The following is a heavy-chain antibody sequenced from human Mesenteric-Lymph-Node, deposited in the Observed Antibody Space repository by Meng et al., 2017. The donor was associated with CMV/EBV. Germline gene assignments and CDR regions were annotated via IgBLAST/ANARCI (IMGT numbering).Heavy chain of an antibody. Sequence: QVQPVQSGAEVKKPGSSVKVSGKASGGTFSSYTISWVRQAPGQGLEWMGRIIPILGIANYAQKFQGRVTITADKSTSTAYMELSSLRSEDTAVYYCAGGIAAAGSRWFDPWGQGTLVTVSS. CDR1: GGTFSSYT. D-gene: IGHD6-13*01. CDR2: IIPILGIA. V-gene: IGHV1-69*02. J-gene: IGHJ5*02. CDR3: AGGIAAAGSRWFDP.